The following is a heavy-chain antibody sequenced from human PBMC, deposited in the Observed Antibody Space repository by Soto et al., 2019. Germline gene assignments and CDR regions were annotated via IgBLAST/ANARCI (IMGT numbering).Heavy chain of an antibody. CDR3: ARWGTTGGLDV. CDR1: GFTFRSYV. Sequence: QVHLVESGGGVVQPGTSLRLSCVGSGFTFRSYVIPWVRQAPGKGLEWVALTSYDGSNNFYGDSVKGRFTISRHNSRNTVELQMDSLRFEDTALYYCARWGTTGGLDVWGQGTLVSVSS. CDR2: TSYDGSNN. V-gene: IGHV3-33*05. J-gene: IGHJ4*02. D-gene: IGHD3-16*01.